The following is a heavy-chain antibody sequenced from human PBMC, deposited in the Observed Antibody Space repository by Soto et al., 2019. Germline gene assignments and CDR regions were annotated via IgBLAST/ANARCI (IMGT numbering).Heavy chain of an antibody. J-gene: IGHJ6*02. CDR1: GFTFRNHA. Sequence: QVQLVESGGGVVQPGGSLRLSCAASGFTFRNHAMRWVRQAPGKGLECLAVIAHDGSNAFYRDSVTGRFTVSRDNSTNTLYLYMNSLRAEDAGVYYCARGDREDILVVVGARPGEYGTDIWGQGTTVIVSS. CDR2: IAHDGSNA. V-gene: IGHV3-30-3*01. CDR3: ARGDREDILVVVGARPGEYGTDI. D-gene: IGHD2-15*01.